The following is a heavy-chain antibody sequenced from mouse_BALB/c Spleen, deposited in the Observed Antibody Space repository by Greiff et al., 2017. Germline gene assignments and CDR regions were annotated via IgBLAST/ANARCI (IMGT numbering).Heavy chain of an antibody. CDR3: ARVLRGYAMDY. CDR2: IDPYNGGT. CDR1: GYSFTDYN. D-gene: IGHD1-1*01. V-gene: IGHV1S135*01. J-gene: IGHJ4*01. Sequence: EVQLQQSGPELVKPGASVKVSCKASGYSFTDYNMYWVKQSHGKSLEWIGYIDPYNGGTSYNQKFKGKATMTVDKSSSTAYMELARLTSEDSAIYYCARVLRGYAMDYWGQGTSVTVSS.